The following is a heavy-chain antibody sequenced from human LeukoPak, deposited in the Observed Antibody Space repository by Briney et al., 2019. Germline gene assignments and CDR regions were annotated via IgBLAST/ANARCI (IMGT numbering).Heavy chain of an antibody. CDR1: GYTFTGYY. Sequence: GASVKVSCKASGYTFTGYYMHWVRQAPGQGLEWMGWINPNSGGTNYAQKFQGRVTMTRDTSISTAYMELSRLRSDDTAVYYCARPAHGGSYHQPIDYWGQGTLVTVSS. CDR2: INPNSGGT. CDR3: ARPAHGGSYHQPIDY. D-gene: IGHD1-26*01. J-gene: IGHJ4*02. V-gene: IGHV1-2*02.